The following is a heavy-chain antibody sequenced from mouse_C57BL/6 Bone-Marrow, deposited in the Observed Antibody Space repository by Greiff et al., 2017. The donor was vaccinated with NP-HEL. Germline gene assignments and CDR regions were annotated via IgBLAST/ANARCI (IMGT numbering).Heavy chain of an antibody. D-gene: IGHD2-1*01. CDR3: ARGGDGNQGYYALDY. CDR2: IYPGDGDT. V-gene: IGHV1-82*01. J-gene: IGHJ4*01. CDR1: GYAFSSSW. Sequence: QVQLQQSGPELVKPGASVKISCKASGYAFSSSWMNWVKQRPGKGLEWIGRIYPGDGDTNYNGKFKGKATLTADKSSSTAYMQLSSLAAEDSAVYFCARGGDGNQGYYALDYWGQGTSVTVSS.